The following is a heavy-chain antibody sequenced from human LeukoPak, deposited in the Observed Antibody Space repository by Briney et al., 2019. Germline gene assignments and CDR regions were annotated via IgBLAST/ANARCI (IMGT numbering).Heavy chain of an antibody. V-gene: IGHV4-59*12. D-gene: IGHD2-15*01. CDR2: IYYSGST. Sequence: SETLSLTCTVPGGSISSYCWSWIRQPPGKGLEWIGHIYYSGSTNYNPSLKSRVTISVDTSNNRFSLKLTSVTAAHTSVYYCMRGFCRGDSCYSAEYFQHWGQGTLVTVSS. CDR1: GGSISSYC. J-gene: IGHJ1*01. CDR3: MRGFCRGDSCYSAEYFQH.